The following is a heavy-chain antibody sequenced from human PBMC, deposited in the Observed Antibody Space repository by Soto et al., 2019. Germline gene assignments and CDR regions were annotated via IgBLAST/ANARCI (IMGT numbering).Heavy chain of an antibody. CDR3: ARGVAATENWFDP. CDR1: GYTFTGYY. J-gene: IGHJ5*02. D-gene: IGHD2-15*01. CDR2: INPNSGGT. V-gene: IGHV1-2*04. Sequence: ASVKVSCKASGYTFTGYYMHWVRQAPGQGLEWMGWINPNSGGTNYAQKFQGWVTMTRDTSISTAYMELSRLRSDDTAVYYCARGVAATENWFDPWGQGTLVTAPQ.